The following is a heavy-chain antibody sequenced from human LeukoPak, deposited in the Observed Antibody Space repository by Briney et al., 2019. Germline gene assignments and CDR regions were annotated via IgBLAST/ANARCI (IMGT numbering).Heavy chain of an antibody. V-gene: IGHV4-59*01. J-gene: IGHJ6*03. CDR1: GGSISSYY. D-gene: IGHD3-10*01. CDR2: IYYSGST. CDR3: ARFRSGYHYMDV. Sequence: SETLSLTCTVSGGSISSYYWSWIRQPPGKGLEWIGYIYYSGSTNYNPSLKSRVTISVDTSKNQFSLKLSSVTAADTAVYYCARFRSGYHYMDVWGKGTTVTVSS.